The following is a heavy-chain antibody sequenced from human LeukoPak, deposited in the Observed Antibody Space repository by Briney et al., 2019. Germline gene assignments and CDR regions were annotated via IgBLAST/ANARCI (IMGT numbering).Heavy chain of an antibody. V-gene: IGHV4-61*02. CDR1: GGSISSGSYY. CDR2: IYTSGST. Sequence: PSQTLSLTCTVSGGSISSGSYYWSWIRQPAGKGLEWIVRIYTSGSTNYNPSLKSRVTISVDTSKNQFSLKLSSVTAADTAVYYCARDFADSGYERSDAFDIWGQGTMVTVSS. CDR3: ARDFADSGYERSDAFDI. D-gene: IGHD5-12*01. J-gene: IGHJ3*02.